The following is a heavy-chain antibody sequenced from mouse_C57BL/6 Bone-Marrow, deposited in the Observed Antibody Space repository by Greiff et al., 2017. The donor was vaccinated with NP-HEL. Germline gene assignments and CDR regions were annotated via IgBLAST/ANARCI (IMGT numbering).Heavy chain of an antibody. J-gene: IGHJ1*03. CDR1: GFSLTSYG. D-gene: IGHD1-1*01. V-gene: IGHV2-2*01. Sequence: VHLQQSGPGLVQPSQSLSITCTVSGFSLTSYGVHWVRQSPGKGLEWLGVIWSGGSTDYNAAFISRLSISKDNSKSQVFFKMNSLQADDTAIYYCARNTRYYYGSSFWYFDVWGTGTTVTVSS. CDR3: ARNTRYYYGSSFWYFDV. CDR2: IWSGGST.